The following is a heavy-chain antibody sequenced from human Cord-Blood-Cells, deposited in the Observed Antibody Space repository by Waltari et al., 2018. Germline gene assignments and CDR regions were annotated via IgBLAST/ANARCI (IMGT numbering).Heavy chain of an antibody. Sequence: QVQLVQSGAEVKKPGASVKVSCKVSGYTLTELSMHWVRQAPGKGLEWMGGFEPEDGETIYAQKFQGRVTMTEDTSTDTAYMELSSLRSEDTAVYYCAPTHPVREMRSLAFDIWGQGTMVTVSS. V-gene: IGHV1-24*01. CDR1: GYTLTELS. CDR3: APTHPVREMRSLAFDI. D-gene: IGHD3-16*01. CDR2: FEPEDGET. J-gene: IGHJ3*02.